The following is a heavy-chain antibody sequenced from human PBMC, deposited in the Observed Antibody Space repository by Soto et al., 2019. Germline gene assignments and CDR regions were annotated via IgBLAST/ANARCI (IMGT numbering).Heavy chain of an antibody. Sequence: QVQLQESGPGLVKPSQTLSLTCTVSGGSISSGGYYWSWIRQHPGKGLEWIGYIYYSGSTYYNPSPNSRVTISVDPSKNQFSLKLSSVTAADTAVYYCARGVTMVRGVIHTPYFDYWGQGTLVTVSS. D-gene: IGHD3-10*01. CDR1: GGSISSGGYY. V-gene: IGHV4-31*03. CDR2: IYYSGST. CDR3: ARGVTMVRGVIHTPYFDY. J-gene: IGHJ4*02.